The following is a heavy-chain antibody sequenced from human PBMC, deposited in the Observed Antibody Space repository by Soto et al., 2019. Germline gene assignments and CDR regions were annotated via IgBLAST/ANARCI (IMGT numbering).Heavy chain of an antibody. Sequence: GGSLRLSCVASGFIFSRYDMHWVRQSTGEGLEWVSAIGTAGDTHYPDSVKGRFTVSRENAKNSLYLQMNSLRAGDTAVYYCARVPGGFTYGFYGMDVWGQGTTVTVSS. D-gene: IGHD5-18*01. CDR3: ARVPGGFTYGFYGMDV. CDR2: IGTAGDT. J-gene: IGHJ6*02. V-gene: IGHV3-13*01. CDR1: GFIFSRYD.